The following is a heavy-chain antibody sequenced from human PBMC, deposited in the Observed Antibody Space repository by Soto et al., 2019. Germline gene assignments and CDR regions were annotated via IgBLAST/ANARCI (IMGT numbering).Heavy chain of an antibody. Sequence: QVQLVQSGAEVKKPGASVEVSCKASGYTFTNYGISWVRQAPGQGLEWMGWISGYNGNTNYALRLQGRVAMTTDTSTSTAYMELRSLRSDDTAVYYCARGNYFDSSGPFDYWGQGTPVTVSS. CDR2: ISGYNGNT. D-gene: IGHD3-22*01. J-gene: IGHJ4*02. CDR3: ARGNYFDSSGPFDY. CDR1: GYTFTNYG. V-gene: IGHV1-18*01.